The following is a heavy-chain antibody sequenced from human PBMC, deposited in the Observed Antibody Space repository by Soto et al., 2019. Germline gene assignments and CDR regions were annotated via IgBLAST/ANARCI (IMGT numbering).Heavy chain of an antibody. V-gene: IGHV1-69*13. J-gene: IGHJ6*02. CDR3: ARDRCSGGSCYLTPFYYGMDV. CDR1: GGTFSSYA. D-gene: IGHD2-15*01. CDR2: IIPIFGTA. Sequence: SVKVSCKASGGTFSSYAISWVRQAPGQGLEWMGGIIPIFGTANYAQKFQGRVTITADESTSTAYMELSSLRSEDTAVYYCARDRCSGGSCYLTPFYYGMDVWG.